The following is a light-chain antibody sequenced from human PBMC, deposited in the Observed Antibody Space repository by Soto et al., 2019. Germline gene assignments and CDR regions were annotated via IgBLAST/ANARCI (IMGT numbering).Light chain of an antibody. Sequence: QSVLTQPASVSGSPGRSVTISCTGTSSDVGAYNLVSWYQQYPGKAPKLMIYEVSNRPSGVSNRFSGSKSGNTASLTISGLQAEDEADYYCCTSYEGGGKYVFGTGTKVTVL. V-gene: IGLV2-14*01. J-gene: IGLJ1*01. CDR2: EVS. CDR1: SSDVGAYNL. CDR3: CTSYEGGGKYV.